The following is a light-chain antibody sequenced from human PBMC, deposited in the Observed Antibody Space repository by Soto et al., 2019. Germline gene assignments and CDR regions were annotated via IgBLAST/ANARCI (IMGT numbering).Light chain of an antibody. V-gene: IGLV2-14*01. Sequence: QSALTQPASVSGSPGQSITITCTGTSSDVGGYKSVSWYQQHPGKAPKLLIYEDRNRPSGVSNRFSGSKSGSTASLTLSGLQSEDEAEYYCCSSARGNTYVFGTGTNVTGL. J-gene: IGLJ1*01. CDR1: SSDVGGYKS. CDR2: EDR. CDR3: CSSARGNTYV.